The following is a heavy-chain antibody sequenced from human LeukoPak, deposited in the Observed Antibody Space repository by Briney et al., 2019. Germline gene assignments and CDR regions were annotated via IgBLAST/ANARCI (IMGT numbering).Heavy chain of an antibody. V-gene: IGHV4-59*01. CDR3: ARDYCSGGSCSYFDY. Sequence: SETLSLTCTVSAGSISSYYWSWIRQPPGKGLEWIGYIYYSGSTNYNPSLKSRVTISVDTSKNQFSLKLSSVTAADTAVYYCARDYCSGGSCSYFDYWGQGTLVTVSS. CDR1: AGSISSYY. J-gene: IGHJ4*02. CDR2: IYYSGST. D-gene: IGHD2-15*01.